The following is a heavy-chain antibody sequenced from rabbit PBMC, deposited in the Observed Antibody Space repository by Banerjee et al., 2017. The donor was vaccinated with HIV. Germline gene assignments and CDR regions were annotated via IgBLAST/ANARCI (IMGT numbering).Heavy chain of an antibody. D-gene: IGHD6-1*01. J-gene: IGHJ4*01. CDR3: ARDIGAAGYGWGL. Sequence: LTCTPSGFALSSYYYICWVRQAPGKGLEWIACIDTHSSGSIYYANWAQGRFTISKISSTTVTLQMTSLTVADTATYFCARDIGAAGYGWGLWGQGTLVTVS. V-gene: IGHV1S40*01. CDR2: IDTHSSGSI. CDR1: GFALSSYYY.